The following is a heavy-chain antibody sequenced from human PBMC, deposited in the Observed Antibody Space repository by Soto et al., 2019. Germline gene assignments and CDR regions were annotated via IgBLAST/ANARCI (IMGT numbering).Heavy chain of an antibody. CDR3: AKGQLAAAAGTPYNWFDP. CDR1: GFTFSSYG. J-gene: IGHJ5*02. CDR2: ISYDGSNK. Sequence: GGSLRLSCAASGFTFSSYGMHWVRQAPGKGLEWVAVISYDGSNKYYADSVKGRFTISRDNSKNTLYLQMNSLRAEDTAVYYCAKGQLAAAAGTPYNWFDPWGQGTLVTVSS. D-gene: IGHD6-13*01. V-gene: IGHV3-30*18.